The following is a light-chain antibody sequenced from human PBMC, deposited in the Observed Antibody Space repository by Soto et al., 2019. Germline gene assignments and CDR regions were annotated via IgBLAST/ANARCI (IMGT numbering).Light chain of an antibody. Sequence: QLVLTQSSSASASLGSSVKLTCTLSSGHSSYIIAWHQQQPGEAPRYLMKLEGSGSYNKGSGVPDRFSGSSSGADRYLTISTRQYEDEADYYCETWDSNTRVFGGGTKLTVL. CDR2: LEGSGSY. V-gene: IGLV4-60*02. J-gene: IGLJ3*02. CDR3: ETWDSNTRV. CDR1: SGHSSYI.